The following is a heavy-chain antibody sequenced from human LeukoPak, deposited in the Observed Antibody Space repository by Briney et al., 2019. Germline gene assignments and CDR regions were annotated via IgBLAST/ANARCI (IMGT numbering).Heavy chain of an antibody. J-gene: IGHJ3*02. CDR3: AREGARWEPSFSAFDI. CDR2: IYYSGST. V-gene: IGHV4-59*01. D-gene: IGHD1-26*01. CDR1: GGSITSYY. Sequence: SETLSLTCTVSGGSITSYYWSWLRQPPGKGLEWIAYIYYSGSTNYNPSLKSRVTILVDTSKNQFSLKLSSVTAADTAVYFCAREGARWEPSFSAFDIWGQGTMVTVSS.